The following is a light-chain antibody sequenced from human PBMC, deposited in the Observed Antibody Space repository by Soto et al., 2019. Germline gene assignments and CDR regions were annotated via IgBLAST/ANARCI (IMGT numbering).Light chain of an antibody. Sequence: VLTQSPSASASLGASVKITCTLSSGHSSYAIAWHQQQPEKGPRYLMKIKSDGSHIKGDGIPDRFSGSSSGAERYLTISSLQSEDEADYYCQTWGTAIFYVFGTGTKLTVL. CDR3: QTWGTAIFYV. CDR1: SGHSSYA. CDR2: IKSDGSH. J-gene: IGLJ1*01. V-gene: IGLV4-69*01.